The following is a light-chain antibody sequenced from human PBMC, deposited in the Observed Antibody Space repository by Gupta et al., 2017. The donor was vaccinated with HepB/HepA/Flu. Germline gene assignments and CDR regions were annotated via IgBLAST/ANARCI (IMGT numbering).Light chain of an antibody. CDR1: QSITRY. J-gene: IGKJ4*01. CDR3: QQSYSTPLT. V-gene: IGKV1-39*01. Sequence: DIQMTQSPSSLSASVGDRVTITCRASQSITRYLNWYQQKPGRAPKLLIYGSSTLQSGVPSRFSGSGSGTNFTLTVTTLQPEDFATYYCQQSYSTPLTFGGGTKV. CDR2: GSS.